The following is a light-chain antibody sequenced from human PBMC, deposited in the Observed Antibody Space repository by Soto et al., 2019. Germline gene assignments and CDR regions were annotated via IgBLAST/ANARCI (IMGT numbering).Light chain of an antibody. J-gene: IGLJ2*01. V-gene: IGLV2-11*01. CDR3: CSYSGSRLI. CDR2: DVA. Sequence: QSALTQPRSVSGSPGQSVTISCTGTSRDIGAYNHVSWYQQHPGKAPQLIIYDVAKRPSGIPDRFSGSKSGNTASLTISGLQSEDEADYSCCSYSGSRLIFGGGTKVTVL. CDR1: SRDIGAYNH.